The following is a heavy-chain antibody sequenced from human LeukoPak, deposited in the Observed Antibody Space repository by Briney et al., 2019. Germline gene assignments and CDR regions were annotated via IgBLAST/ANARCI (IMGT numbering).Heavy chain of an antibody. D-gene: IGHD1-1*01. Sequence: ASVKVSCKASGGTFSSYAISWVRQAPGQGLEWMGGIIPIFGTANYAQKFQGRVTITTDESTSTAYMELSSLRSEDTAVYYCASDWNEDAFDIWGQGTMVTVSS. J-gene: IGHJ3*02. CDR2: IIPIFGTA. CDR3: ASDWNEDAFDI. V-gene: IGHV1-69*05. CDR1: GGTFSSYA.